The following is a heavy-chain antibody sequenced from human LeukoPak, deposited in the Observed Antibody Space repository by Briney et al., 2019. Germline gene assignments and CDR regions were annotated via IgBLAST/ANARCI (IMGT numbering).Heavy chain of an antibody. CDR2: ISSSSSYI. J-gene: IGHJ4*02. V-gene: IGHV3-21*01. Sequence: PGGSLRLSCAASGFTFSSYSMNWVRQAPGKGLEWVSSISSSSSYIYYADSVKDRFTISRDNAKNSLYLQMNSLRAEDTAVYYCARGSARDSSGYYYDPLDYWSQGTLVTVSS. CDR1: GFTFSSYS. CDR3: ARGSARDSSGYYYDPLDY. D-gene: IGHD3-22*01.